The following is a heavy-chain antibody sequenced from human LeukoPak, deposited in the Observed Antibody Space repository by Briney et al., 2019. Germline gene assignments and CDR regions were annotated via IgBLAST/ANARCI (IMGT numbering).Heavy chain of an antibody. CDR1: GYNFTSYC. Sequence: GESLKISCKVSGYNFTSYCIGWVRQMPGKGLEWMGIIYPGDSGPTYSPSFQGQVTISVDKSINTAYLQWSSLQASDTAMYYCGMSGDRVPLQDDVFDVWGQGTVVTVST. CDR3: GMSGDRVPLQDDVFDV. CDR2: IYPGDSGP. D-gene: IGHD1-26*01. V-gene: IGHV5-51*01. J-gene: IGHJ3*01.